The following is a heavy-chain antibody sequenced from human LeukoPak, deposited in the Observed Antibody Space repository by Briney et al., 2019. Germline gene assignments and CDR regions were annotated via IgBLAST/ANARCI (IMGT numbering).Heavy chain of an antibody. J-gene: IGHJ4*02. CDR2: FSYSGNI. CDR1: GASISSYY. Sequence: PSETLSLTCTVSGASISSYYGSWIRQPPGKGLEWIGYFSYSGNINYNPALKSRVTVSVDTSKNQFSLKLTSVTAAATAVYYCARDRTVYYDSSGYPIRTFDYWGQGTLVTVSS. V-gene: IGHV4-59*01. D-gene: IGHD3-22*01. CDR3: ARDRTVYYDSSGYPIRTFDY.